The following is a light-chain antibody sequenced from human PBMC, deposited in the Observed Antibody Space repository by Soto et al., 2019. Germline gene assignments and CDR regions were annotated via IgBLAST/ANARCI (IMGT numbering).Light chain of an antibody. CDR3: QQYNNWPLYT. V-gene: IGKV3-15*01. CDR1: QSVFSN. Sequence: EIVMTQSPATLSVSPGERATLSCRASQSVFSNLAWYQQKPGQAPRLLIYGASTRATGIPARFSGSRSGTEFTLTISSLQSEDFAVYYCQQYNNWPLYTFGQGTKLEIK. J-gene: IGKJ2*01. CDR2: GAS.